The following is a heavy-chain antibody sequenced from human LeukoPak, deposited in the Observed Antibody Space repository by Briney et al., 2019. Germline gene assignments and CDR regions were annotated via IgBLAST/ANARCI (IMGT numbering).Heavy chain of an antibody. CDR2: IYRSGST. V-gene: IGHV4-30-2*01. CDR1: GGSISSGGYS. Sequence: SETLSLTCAVSGGSISSGGYSWSWIRQPPGKGLKWIGYIYRSGSTYYNPSLESRVTISVDRSKNQFSLKLSSVTAADTAVYYCARGAADYAKTYYFDYWGQGTLVTVSS. CDR3: ARGAADYAKTYYFDY. D-gene: IGHD4-17*01. J-gene: IGHJ4*02.